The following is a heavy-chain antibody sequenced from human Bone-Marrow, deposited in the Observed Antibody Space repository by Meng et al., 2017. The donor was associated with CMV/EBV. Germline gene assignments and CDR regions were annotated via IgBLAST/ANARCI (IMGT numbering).Heavy chain of an antibody. Sequence: SLKISCAASGFIFSDYYMSWIRQAPGKGLEWVSYISSSGSTIYYADSVKGRFTISRDNAKNSLYLQVNSLRAEDTAVYYCARDPPGAWIQLRGWGQGTLVTVSS. J-gene: IGHJ4*02. CDR1: GFIFSDYY. D-gene: IGHD5-18*01. CDR3: ARDPPGAWIQLRG. CDR2: ISSSGSTI. V-gene: IGHV3-11*01.